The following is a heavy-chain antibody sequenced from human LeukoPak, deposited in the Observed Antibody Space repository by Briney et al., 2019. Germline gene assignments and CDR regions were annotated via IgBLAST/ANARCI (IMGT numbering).Heavy chain of an antibody. CDR2: IYYSGST. CDR3: ATGVVTHYYYYGMDV. Sequence: SETLSLTCAVSGGSISSYYWSWIRQPPGKGLEWIGYIYYSGSTNYNPSLKSRVTISVDTSKNQFSLKLSSVTAADTAVYYCATGVVTHYYYYGMDVWGQGTTVTVSS. CDR1: GGSISSYY. D-gene: IGHD2-2*01. J-gene: IGHJ6*02. V-gene: IGHV4-59*01.